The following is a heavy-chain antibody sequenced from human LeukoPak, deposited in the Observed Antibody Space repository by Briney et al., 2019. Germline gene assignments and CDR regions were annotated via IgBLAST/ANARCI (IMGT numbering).Heavy chain of an antibody. CDR3: AREIAAAGTRVYYYYMDV. Sequence: GASVKVSCKASGGTFSSYAISWVRQAPGQGLEWMGGIIPIFGTANYAQKFQGRVTITADESTSTAYMELSSLRSEDTAVYYCAREIAAAGTRVYYYYMDVWGRGTTVTVSS. D-gene: IGHD6-13*01. CDR2: IIPIFGTA. V-gene: IGHV1-69*13. CDR1: GGTFSSYA. J-gene: IGHJ6*03.